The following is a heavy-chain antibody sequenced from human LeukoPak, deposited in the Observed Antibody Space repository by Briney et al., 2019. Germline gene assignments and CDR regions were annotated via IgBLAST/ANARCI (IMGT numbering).Heavy chain of an antibody. Sequence: KPGGSLRLSCAASGFTFSSYSMNWVRQAPGKGLEWVSSISSSSSYIYYADSVKGRFTISRDNAKNSLYLQMNSLRAEDTAVYYCARDRYYYDSSGPHAFDIWGQGTMVTVSS. V-gene: IGHV3-21*01. CDR1: GFTFSSYS. CDR2: ISSSSSYI. J-gene: IGHJ3*02. D-gene: IGHD3-22*01. CDR3: ARDRYYYDSSGPHAFDI.